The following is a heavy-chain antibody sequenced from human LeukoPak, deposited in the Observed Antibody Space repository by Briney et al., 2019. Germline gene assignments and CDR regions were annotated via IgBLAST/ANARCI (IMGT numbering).Heavy chain of an antibody. V-gene: IGHV3-33*06. CDR1: GFTFSSYG. Sequence: GRSLRLSCAASGFTFSSYGMHWVRQAPGKGLEWVAVIWYDGSNKYYADSVKGRFTISKDNSKNTLYLQMNSLRAEDTAVYCCAKDCGSTSCYDAFDIWGQGTMVTVSS. D-gene: IGHD2-2*01. J-gene: IGHJ3*02. CDR2: IWYDGSNK. CDR3: AKDCGSTSCYDAFDI.